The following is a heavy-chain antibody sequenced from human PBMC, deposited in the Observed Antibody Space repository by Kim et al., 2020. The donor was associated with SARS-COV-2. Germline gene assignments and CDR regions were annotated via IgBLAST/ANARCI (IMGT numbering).Heavy chain of an antibody. CDR2: IYYSGST. V-gene: IGHV4-39*01. D-gene: IGHD4-17*01. Sequence: SETLSLTCTVSGGSISSSSYYWGWIRQPPGKGLEWIGSIYYSGSTYYNPSLKSRVTISIDTSKNQFSLKLSSVTAADTAVYYCARYPRGGDYPTAPSEPYGMDVWGQGTTVTVSS. CDR3: ARYPRGGDYPTAPSEPYGMDV. J-gene: IGHJ6*02. CDR1: GGSISSSSYY.